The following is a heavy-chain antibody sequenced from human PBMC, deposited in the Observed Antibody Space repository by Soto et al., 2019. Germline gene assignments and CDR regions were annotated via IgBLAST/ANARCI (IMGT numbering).Heavy chain of an antibody. D-gene: IGHD2-15*01. CDR1: GYTFIGFS. V-gene: IGHV1-2*02. CDR3: WKGRWTVGHGGGGGSSDGMDV. J-gene: IGHJ6*04. CDR2: INPKNGDT. Sequence: QEQLVQSGPEVKKPGASVKVSCESSGYTFIGFSLHWVRQAPGQGLEWMGWINPKNGDTYYAQKFQGRVTMTRDTSINTVYMELNSLKSDDRAGYYCWKGRWTVGHGGGGGSSDGMDVGGKGPTVTVPS.